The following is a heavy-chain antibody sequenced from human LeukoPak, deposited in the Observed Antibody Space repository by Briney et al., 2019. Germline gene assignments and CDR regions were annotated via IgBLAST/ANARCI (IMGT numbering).Heavy chain of an antibody. J-gene: IGHJ6*03. Sequence: GGSLRLSCAASGFTFSSYWMDWVRHAPGKGRVWVSRVDVHGQGTAYADSVKGRFTISRDNAKNTLSLQMNSLRAEDTAVYYCARDRITMVRGVIRANYYMDVWGKGTTVTVSS. V-gene: IGHV3-74*01. CDR2: VDVHGQGT. CDR1: GFTFSSYW. CDR3: ARDRITMVRGVIRANYYMDV. D-gene: IGHD3-10*01.